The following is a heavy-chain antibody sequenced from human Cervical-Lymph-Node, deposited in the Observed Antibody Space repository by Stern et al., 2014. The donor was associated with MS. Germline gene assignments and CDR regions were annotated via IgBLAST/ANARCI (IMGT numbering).Heavy chain of an antibody. V-gene: IGHV1-3*01. CDR2: INADNGDT. Sequence: QVQLVQSGAEVKKPGASVKVSCKASGYTFISYAMHWVRQAPGQRPEWMGWINADNGDTKYSQKFQGRVTITRDTSASTAYMELSSLRSEDTSVYYCARARYCSTTNCYDDFQHWGQGTLVTVSS. D-gene: IGHD2-2*01. CDR3: ARARYCSTTNCYDDFQH. CDR1: GYTFISYA. J-gene: IGHJ1*01.